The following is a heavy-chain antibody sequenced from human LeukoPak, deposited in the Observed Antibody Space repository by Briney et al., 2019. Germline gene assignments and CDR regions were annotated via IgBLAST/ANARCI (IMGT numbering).Heavy chain of an antibody. CDR2: ISYDGSNK. CDR1: GFTFSSYA. D-gene: IGHD3-3*01. CDR3: ARDRNYDFWSGYSGSFDY. Sequence: PGGSLRLSCAASGFTFSSYAMHWVRQAPGKGLEWVAVISYDGSNKYYADSVKGRFTISRDNSKNTLYLQMNSLRAEDTAVYYCARDRNYDFWSGYSGSFDYWGQGTLVTVSS. V-gene: IGHV3-30*04. J-gene: IGHJ4*02.